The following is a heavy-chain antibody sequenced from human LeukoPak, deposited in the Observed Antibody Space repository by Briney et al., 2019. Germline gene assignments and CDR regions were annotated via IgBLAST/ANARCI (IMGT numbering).Heavy chain of an antibody. D-gene: IGHD4-17*01. Sequence: GGSLRLSCTASGFTFGDYAMSWVRQAPAKGLEWVGFIRSKAYGGTTEYAASVKGRFTISRDDSTSIAYLQMNSLKTEDTAVYYCTSDYGDYAFDYWGQGTLVTVSS. J-gene: IGHJ4*02. CDR1: GFTFGDYA. CDR2: IRSKAYGGTT. V-gene: IGHV3-49*04. CDR3: TSDYGDYAFDY.